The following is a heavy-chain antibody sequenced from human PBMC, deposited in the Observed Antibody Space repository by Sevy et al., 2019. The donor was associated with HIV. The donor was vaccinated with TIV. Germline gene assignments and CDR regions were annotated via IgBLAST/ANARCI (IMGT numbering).Heavy chain of an antibody. D-gene: IGHD4-4*01. CDR3: AKGGRDGYNNPLDY. V-gene: IGHV3-23*01. J-gene: IGHJ4*02. Sequence: GGSLRLSCAASGFTFSSYAMSWVRQAPGKGLEWVSAISGSGGSTYYADSVKGRFTISRDNSKNTLYLQMNSLRAEDTAVYYCAKGGRDGYNNPLDYWDQGTLVTVSS. CDR1: GFTFSSYA. CDR2: ISGSGGST.